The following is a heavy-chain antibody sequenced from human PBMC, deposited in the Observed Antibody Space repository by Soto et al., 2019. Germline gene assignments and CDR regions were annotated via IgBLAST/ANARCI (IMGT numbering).Heavy chain of an antibody. D-gene: IGHD3-10*01. CDR2: INPNSGGT. Sequence: ASVKVSCKASGYTFTGYYMHWVRQAPGQGLEWMGWINPNSGGTNYAQKFQGWVTMTRDTSISTAYMELSRLRSDDTAVYYCARGQENMVRGVMHGWAPQDVWGQGTTVTVSS. CDR3: ARGQENMVRGVMHGWAPQDV. CDR1: GYTFTGYY. V-gene: IGHV1-2*04. J-gene: IGHJ6*02.